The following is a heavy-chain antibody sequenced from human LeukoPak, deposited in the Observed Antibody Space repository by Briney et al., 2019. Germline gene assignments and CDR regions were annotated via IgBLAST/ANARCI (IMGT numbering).Heavy chain of an antibody. CDR1: GGSVSNYY. Sequence: PSETLSLTCTVSGGSVSNYYWSWIRQPPGKGLQWIGYIYYSGSTNYNPSLKSRVTISVDTSKNQFSLKLNSVTAADTAVYYCARESQGAYNSGWSLDYWGQGSLVTVSS. CDR2: IYYSGST. V-gene: IGHV4-59*02. J-gene: IGHJ4*02. CDR3: ARESQGAYNSGWSLDY. D-gene: IGHD6-19*01.